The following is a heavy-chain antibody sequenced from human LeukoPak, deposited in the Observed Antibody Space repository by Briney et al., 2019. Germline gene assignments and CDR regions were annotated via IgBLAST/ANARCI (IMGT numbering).Heavy chain of an antibody. CDR2: IYYSGST. Sequence: NPSETLSLTCAVYGGSFSGYYWGWIRQPPGKGLEWIGSIYYSGSTYYNPSLKSRVTISVDTSKNQFSLKLSSVTAADAAVYYCARHQSSAYDSILPRPDFDYWGRGTLVTVSS. CDR3: ARHQSSAYDSILPRPDFDY. D-gene: IGHD5-12*01. J-gene: IGHJ4*02. V-gene: IGHV4-39*01. CDR1: GGSFSGYY.